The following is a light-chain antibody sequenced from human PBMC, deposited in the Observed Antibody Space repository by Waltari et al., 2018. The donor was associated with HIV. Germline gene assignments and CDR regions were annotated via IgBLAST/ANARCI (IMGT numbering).Light chain of an antibody. V-gene: IGLV3-10*01. CDR2: EXX. CDR3: YSTDSSGXXGV. J-gene: IGLJ3*02. CDR1: ALPKKY. Sequence: SXXLTQPXSXSVSPGXXARXPCSGXALPKKYAYWYQQKSGQAPVLVIYEXXXRPSGIPERFSXXXSXTXATLTISGAQVEDEADYYCYSTDSSGXXGVFGGGTKLTVL.